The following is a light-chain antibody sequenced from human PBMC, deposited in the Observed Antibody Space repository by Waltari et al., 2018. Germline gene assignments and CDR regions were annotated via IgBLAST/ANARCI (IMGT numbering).Light chain of an antibody. CDR1: QSIGYY. Sequence: DIQMTQSPSSLSASVGDRVTITCRASQSIGYYLNWFQQKPGKPPKVLIFAASGLQSGVPSRFSGRGSGTDFTLTITSLHPEDFATYYCQQSYSIPLTFGQGTKVEIK. J-gene: IGKJ1*01. CDR2: AAS. V-gene: IGKV1-39*01. CDR3: QQSYSIPLT.